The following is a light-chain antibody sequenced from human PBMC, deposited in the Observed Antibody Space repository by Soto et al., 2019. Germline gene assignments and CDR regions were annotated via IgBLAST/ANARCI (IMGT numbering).Light chain of an antibody. CDR3: HHRSNWPPLT. J-gene: IGKJ4*01. V-gene: IGKV3-11*01. Sequence: EIVLTQSPATLSLSPGERATLSCRASQSVSSYLAWYQQKPGQAPRLLIYDASNRATGIPARFSGSGSGTDFPLPISSLEPEDFAVYYCHHRSNWPPLTFGGGTKVEIK. CDR1: QSVSSY. CDR2: DAS.